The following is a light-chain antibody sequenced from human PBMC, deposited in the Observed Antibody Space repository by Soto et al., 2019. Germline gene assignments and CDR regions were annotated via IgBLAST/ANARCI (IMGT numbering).Light chain of an antibody. CDR3: QQYSNWPRT. Sequence: SPHPMSVSPGERATLSCRASQSVSSNLAWYQQKPGQAPRLLIYGASTRATGIPARFSGSGSGTEFTLTISSLQSEDFAVYYCQQYSNWPRTFGQGTTVDNK. V-gene: IGKV3-15*01. CDR2: GAS. CDR1: QSVSSN. J-gene: IGKJ1*01.